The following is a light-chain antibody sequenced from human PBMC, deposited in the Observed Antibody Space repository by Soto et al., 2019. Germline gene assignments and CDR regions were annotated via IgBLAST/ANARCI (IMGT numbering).Light chain of an antibody. V-gene: IGKV1-5*01. Sequence: IQLTQTPSTLSASLGESVTITCRASQTISRWLAWYQQKPGRAPKLLIYDASTLESGVPSRFSGSGSETEFTLTISRLQPDDFATYFCHSRAFGQGTRLEIK. CDR1: QTISRW. CDR2: DAS. CDR3: HSRA. J-gene: IGKJ5*01.